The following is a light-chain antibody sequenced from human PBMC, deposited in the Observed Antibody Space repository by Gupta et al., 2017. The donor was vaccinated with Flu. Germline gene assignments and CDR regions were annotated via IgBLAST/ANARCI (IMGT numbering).Light chain of an antibody. J-gene: IGLJ2*01. CDR1: SSDVGGYNY. CDR2: EVS. Sequence: QSALTQPASVSGSPGQSITISCTGTSSDVGGYNYVSWYQQHPGKAPKLRIYEVSNRPSGVSNRFAGSKSGNTASLTISGLQAEDEAEYYCSSYKSSRTYVVFGGGTKLTV. V-gene: IGLV2-14*01. CDR3: SSYKSSRTYVV.